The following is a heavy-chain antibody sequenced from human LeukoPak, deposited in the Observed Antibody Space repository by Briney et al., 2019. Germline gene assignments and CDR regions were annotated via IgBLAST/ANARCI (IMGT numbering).Heavy chain of an antibody. CDR3: ARASLENCGGDCYPLDY. D-gene: IGHD2-21*02. Sequence: PSETLSLTCAVYGGSSSGYYWSWIRQPPGKGLEWIGEINHSGSTNYNPSLKSRVTISVDTSKNQFSLKLSSVTAADTAVYYCARASLENCGGDCYPLDYWGQGTLVTVSS. CDR2: INHSGST. CDR1: GGSSSGYY. J-gene: IGHJ4*02. V-gene: IGHV4-34*01.